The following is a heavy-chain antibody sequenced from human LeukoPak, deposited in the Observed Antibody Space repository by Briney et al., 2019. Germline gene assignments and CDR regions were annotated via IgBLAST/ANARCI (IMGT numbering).Heavy chain of an antibody. CDR1: GGSITGYS. CDR3: ARHRQGGIYTSSWYGFDY. D-gene: IGHD6-13*01. V-gene: IGHV4-34*01. J-gene: IGHJ4*02. CDR2: IYHSGST. Sequence: SETLSLTCSVSGGSITGYSWSWIRQPPGKGLEWIGEIYHSGSTNYNPSLKSRVTISVDKSKNQFSLKLSSVTAADTAVYYCARHRQGGIYTSSWYGFDYWGQGTLVTVSS.